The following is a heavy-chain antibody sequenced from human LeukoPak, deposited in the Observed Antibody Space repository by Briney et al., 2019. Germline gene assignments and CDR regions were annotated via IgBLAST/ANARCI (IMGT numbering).Heavy chain of an antibody. CDR3: ARGAYYDTSGYFDY. Sequence: GASLKVSCKASGYTFTSYGINWVRQAPGQGLEWMGWISAYNGNTNYAQKLQGRVTMTTDTSTSTAYMDLRSLRSDDTAVYYCARGAYYDTSGYFDYWGQGTLVTVSS. CDR1: GYTFTSYG. V-gene: IGHV1-18*01. J-gene: IGHJ4*02. CDR2: ISAYNGNT. D-gene: IGHD3-22*01.